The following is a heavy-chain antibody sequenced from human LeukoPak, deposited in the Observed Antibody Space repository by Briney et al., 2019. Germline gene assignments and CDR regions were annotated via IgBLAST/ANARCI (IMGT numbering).Heavy chain of an antibody. Sequence: PGGSLRLSCAASGFTFSDYYMSWIRQAPGKGLEWVSYISSSGRTIYYADSVKGRFTISRDNATNSMYLQMTSLRAEATAVYYCARDRHLSGYYYDRSGSVFDYWGQGTLVTVSS. J-gene: IGHJ4*02. CDR3: ARDRHLSGYYYDRSGSVFDY. CDR1: GFTFSDYY. CDR2: ISSSGRTI. V-gene: IGHV3-11*01. D-gene: IGHD3-22*01.